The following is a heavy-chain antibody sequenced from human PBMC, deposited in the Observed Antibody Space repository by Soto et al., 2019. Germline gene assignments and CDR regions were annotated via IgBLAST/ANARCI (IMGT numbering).Heavy chain of an antibody. V-gene: IGHV3-23*01. J-gene: IGHJ6*02. CDR2: ISGSGGST. CDR1: GFTFSSYA. D-gene: IGHD2-2*01. Sequence: PGGSLRLSCAASGFTFSSYAMSWVRQAPGKGLEWVSAISGSGGSTYYADSVKGRFTISRDDSKNTLYLQMNSLRAEDTAVYYCARYCSSTSCFVYYYYGMDVWGQGTTVTVSS. CDR3: ARYCSSTSCFVYYYYGMDV.